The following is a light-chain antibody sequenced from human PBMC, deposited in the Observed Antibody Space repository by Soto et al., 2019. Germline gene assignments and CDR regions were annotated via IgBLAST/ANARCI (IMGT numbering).Light chain of an antibody. CDR1: QSISSW. J-gene: IGKJ1*01. CDR3: LQSFNDFWT. Sequence: DIQMTQSPSSVSASVGDRVTITCRASQSISSWLAWYQQKPGKAPKLLIYAAATLASGVPSRFTGSGSGTDFTLTISGLQPDDCATYYCLQSFNDFWTFGPGTKVDI. CDR2: AAA. V-gene: IGKV1-12*01.